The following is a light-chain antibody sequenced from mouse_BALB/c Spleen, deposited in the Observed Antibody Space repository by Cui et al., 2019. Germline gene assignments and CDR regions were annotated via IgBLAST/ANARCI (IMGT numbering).Light chain of an antibody. J-gene: IGKJ5*01. V-gene: IGKV4-68*01. Sequence: IVLTQSPPLMSASPGHKVTMTCRASSSVSYRYWYQQKPSSSPKPGIYLTASLASGVPARFSGSGSGSSYSLTISSMEAEDAATYYCQQWSSNPLTFGAGTKLGLK. CDR1: SSVSY. CDR2: LTA. CDR3: QQWSSNPLT.